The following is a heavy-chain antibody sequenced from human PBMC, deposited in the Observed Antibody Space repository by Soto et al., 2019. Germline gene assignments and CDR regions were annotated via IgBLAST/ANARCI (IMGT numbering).Heavy chain of an antibody. V-gene: IGHV3-7*03. CDR1: GFTFSSYW. CDR3: ARDFLYYYYGMDV. Sequence: LRLSCAASGFTFSSYWMSWVRQAPGKGLEWVANIKQDGSEKYYVDSVKGRFTISRDNAKNSLYLQMNSLRAEDTAVYYCARDFLYYYYGMDVWGQGTTVTVSS. J-gene: IGHJ6*02. CDR2: IKQDGSEK.